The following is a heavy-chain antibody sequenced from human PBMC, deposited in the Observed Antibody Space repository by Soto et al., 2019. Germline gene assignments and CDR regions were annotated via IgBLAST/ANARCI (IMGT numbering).Heavy chain of an antibody. J-gene: IGHJ6*02. CDR1: GFTFGSSA. CDR3: AKLQHNSYYYVMDV. CDR2: ITYTGNT. V-gene: IGHV3-23*01. Sequence: WGSLRLSCAASGFTFGSSAIRLFRHSPGQGREWVSSITYTGNTHYSDSVKGRFTISRDNSKNTLYLQMDSLRAEDTAVYYCAKLQHNSYYYVMDVWGQGTTVTVSS.